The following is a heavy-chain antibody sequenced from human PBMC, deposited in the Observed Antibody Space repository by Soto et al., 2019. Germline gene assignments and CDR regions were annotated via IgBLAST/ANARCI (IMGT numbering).Heavy chain of an antibody. CDR3: AKDKEDIVVVPAAMWGYYYYGMDV. V-gene: IGHV3-30*18. D-gene: IGHD2-2*01. CDR1: GFTFSSYS. CDR2: ISYEGSNK. J-gene: IGHJ6*02. Sequence: PGGSLRLSCAASGFTFSSYSMNWVRQAPGKGLERVAVISYEGSNKYYADSVKCRFTISRDNSKNTLYLQMNSLRAEDTAVYYCAKDKEDIVVVPAAMWGYYYYGMDVWGQGTTVTVSS.